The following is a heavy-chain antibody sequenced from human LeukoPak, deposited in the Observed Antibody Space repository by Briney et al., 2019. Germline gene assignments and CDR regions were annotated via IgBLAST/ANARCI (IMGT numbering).Heavy chain of an antibody. V-gene: IGHV3-21*06. CDR2: ITTSSTYT. CDR1: GFTFSSYN. D-gene: IGHD3-10*01. J-gene: IGHJ4*02. Sequence: GGSLRLSCAASGFTFSSYNMNWARQPPGKGLEWVSSITTSSTYTFYANSVKGRFTISRDNAKNSLYLQMNSLRAEDTAIYYCAKSSLLWFGELTPLDYWGQGTLVTVSS. CDR3: AKSSLLWFGELTPLDY.